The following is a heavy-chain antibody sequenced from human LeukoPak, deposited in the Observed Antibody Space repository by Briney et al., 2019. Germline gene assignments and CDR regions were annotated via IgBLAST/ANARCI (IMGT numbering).Heavy chain of an antibody. Sequence: ASVKVSCKASGYTFTGYYMHWVRQAPGQGLEWMGWINPNSGGTNYAQNFQGRVTMTRDTPISTAYMELSRLRSDDTALYYCARASGRYSDAFDIWGQGTMVTVSS. D-gene: IGHD1-26*01. CDR1: GYTFTGYY. V-gene: IGHV1-2*02. J-gene: IGHJ3*02. CDR3: ARASGRYSDAFDI. CDR2: INPNSGGT.